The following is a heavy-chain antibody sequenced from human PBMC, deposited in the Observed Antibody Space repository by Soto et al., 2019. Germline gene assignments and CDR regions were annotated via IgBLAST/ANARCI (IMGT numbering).Heavy chain of an antibody. CDR1: GGTFSSYA. CDR3: ARDYYDSSGLGV. CDR2: ISPIFGTA. D-gene: IGHD3-22*01. J-gene: IGHJ4*02. Sequence: QVQLVQSGAEVKKPGSSMKVSCKASGGTFSSYAISWVRQAPGQGLEWMGGISPIFGTANYAQKFQGRVTITADKSTSTAYMELSSLRSEDTAVYYCARDYYDSSGLGVWGQGTLVTVSS. V-gene: IGHV1-69*06.